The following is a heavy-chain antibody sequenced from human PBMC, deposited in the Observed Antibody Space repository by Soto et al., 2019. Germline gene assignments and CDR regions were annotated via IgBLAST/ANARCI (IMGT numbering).Heavy chain of an antibody. CDR2: ISASGGTT. CDR3: AKGAQQERRGYWFDL. D-gene: IGHD3-10*01. Sequence: GGSLRLSCAASRFTFSNYAMTWVRQAPGKGLEWVSLISASGGTTYYADSVKGRFTISRDNSRNMLYLQMNSLRAEDTALYHCAKGAQQERRGYWFDLWGQGTLVTVSS. CDR1: RFTFSNYA. J-gene: IGHJ5*02. V-gene: IGHV3-23*01.